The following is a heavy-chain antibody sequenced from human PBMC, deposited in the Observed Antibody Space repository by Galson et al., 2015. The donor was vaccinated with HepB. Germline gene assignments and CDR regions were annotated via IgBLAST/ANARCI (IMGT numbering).Heavy chain of an antibody. D-gene: IGHD6-19*01. CDR3: ARDGFAAGIVPVARAVYFDY. Sequence: SLRLSCAASGFTFSSYSMNWVRQAPGKGLEWVSYISSSSSTIYYADSVKGRFTISRDNAKNSLYLQMNSLRAEDTAVYYCARDGFAAGIVPVARAVYFDYWGQGTLVTVSS. J-gene: IGHJ4*02. CDR1: GFTFSSYS. V-gene: IGHV3-48*04. CDR2: ISSSSSTI.